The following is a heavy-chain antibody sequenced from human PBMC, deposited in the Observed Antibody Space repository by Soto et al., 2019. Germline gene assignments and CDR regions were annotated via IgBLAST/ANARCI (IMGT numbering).Heavy chain of an antibody. D-gene: IGHD3-3*01. CDR1: GYSFTSYW. Sequence: PGECLKISCKGSGYSFTSYWIGWDLQLPVQRLEWMGFIYPVDSATRYSPSFQGQVTISADKSISTAYLQWSSLKASDTAMYYCASSRRDVWSGYYPRDYGGQVTLVTVAS. J-gene: IGHJ4*02. CDR3: ASSRRDVWSGYYPRDY. CDR2: IYPVDSAT. V-gene: IGHV5-51*01.